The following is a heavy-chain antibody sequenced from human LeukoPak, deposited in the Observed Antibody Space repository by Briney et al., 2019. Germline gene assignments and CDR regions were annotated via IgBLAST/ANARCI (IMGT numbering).Heavy chain of an antibody. CDR2: IWYDGSNK. CDR1: GFIFSRYG. CDR3: ARVWYDRSGYYPDY. D-gene: IGHD3-22*01. V-gene: IGHV3-33*01. Sequence: RGGSLRLSCAASGFIFSRYGMHWVRRAPGKGLEWVAVIWYDGSNKNYIDSVKGRFAISRDNSKNTLYLQMNSLRAEDTAVYYCARVWYDRSGYYPDYWGQGTLVTVS. J-gene: IGHJ4*02.